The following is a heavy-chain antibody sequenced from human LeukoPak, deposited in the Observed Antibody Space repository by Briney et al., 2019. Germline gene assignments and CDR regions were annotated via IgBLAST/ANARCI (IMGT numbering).Heavy chain of an antibody. CDR1: GGSIGSYH. D-gene: IGHD5-12*01. V-gene: IGHV4-59*01. Sequence: LTCSVXGGSIGSYHWNWIRQPSGKGLEWIGIVFNNGGTKHNPSLKSRVAISVDTSKNQFALKLSSVTAADTAVYYCVASYGGYVLDYWGQGALVIVSS. CDR3: VASYGGYVLDY. J-gene: IGHJ4*02. CDR2: VFNNGGT.